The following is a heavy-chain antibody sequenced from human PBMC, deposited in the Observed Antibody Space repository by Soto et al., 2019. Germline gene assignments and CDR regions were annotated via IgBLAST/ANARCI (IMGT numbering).Heavy chain of an antibody. D-gene: IGHD6-13*01. Sequence: EVQLVESGGGLIQPGGSLRLSCAASGFTVSSNYMSWVRQAPGKGLEWVSVIYSGGSTYYADSVKGRFTISRDNSKNTLYLQMNSLRAEDTAVYYGASEPLGIAAAGAVDYWGQGTLVTVSS. CDR3: ASEPLGIAAAGAVDY. CDR1: GFTVSSNY. J-gene: IGHJ4*02. V-gene: IGHV3-53*01. CDR2: IYSGGST.